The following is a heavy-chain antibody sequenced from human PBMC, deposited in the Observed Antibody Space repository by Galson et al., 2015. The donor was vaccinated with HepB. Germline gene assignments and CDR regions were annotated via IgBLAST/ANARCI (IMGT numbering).Heavy chain of an antibody. CDR1: GYTFSSYG. V-gene: IGHV1-18*01. CDR2: INSYNGDT. Sequence: SVKVSCKASGYTFSSYGISWVRQAPGQGLEWMGWINSYNGDTYYAQNLQGRITMTTDTSTSTAYMELSRLRSDDTAVYYCARNHYVDIAVAGWGFDYWGQGTLVTVSS. CDR3: ARNHYVDIAVAGWGFDY. J-gene: IGHJ4*02. D-gene: IGHD6-19*01.